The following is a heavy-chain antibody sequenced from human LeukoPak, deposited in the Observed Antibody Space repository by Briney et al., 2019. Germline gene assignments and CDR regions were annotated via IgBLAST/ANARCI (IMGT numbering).Heavy chain of an antibody. D-gene: IGHD4/OR15-4a*01. J-gene: IGHJ4*02. Sequence: GGSLRLSCAASGFTFSSYGMSWVRQAPGKGLEWVSAISGSGGNTYYADSVKGRFTISRDNSKNTLYLQMNSLRAEDTAVYYCTRLHGAYPIDFWGQGTLVTVSS. V-gene: IGHV3-23*01. CDR2: ISGSGGNT. CDR3: TRLHGAYPIDF. CDR1: GFTFSSYG.